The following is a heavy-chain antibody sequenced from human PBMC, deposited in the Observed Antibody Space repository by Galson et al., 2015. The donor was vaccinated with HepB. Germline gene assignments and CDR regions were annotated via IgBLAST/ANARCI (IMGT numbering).Heavy chain of an antibody. J-gene: IGHJ4*02. CDR1: GFTFRSYW. CDR3: AREDPLASFDY. CDR2: INSDESNT. V-gene: IGHV3-74*01. Sequence: SLRLSCAASGFTFRSYWVHWVRQAPGKGLVWVSGINSDESNTLYADSVKGRFITSRDNAKNTLYLYMNSLRAEDTAIYYCAREDPLASFDYWGQGTLVTVSS.